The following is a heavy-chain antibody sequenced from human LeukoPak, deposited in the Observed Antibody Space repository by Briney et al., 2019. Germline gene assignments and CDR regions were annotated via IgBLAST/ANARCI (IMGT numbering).Heavy chain of an antibody. V-gene: IGHV3-48*02. J-gene: IGHJ4*02. CDR3: ARDSNWAFDY. Sequence: GGSLRLSCAVSGLTFSSYEMNWVRQAPGKGLEWVSYFSGDSINIWYADSVKGRFTISRDNAKNSVFLQMNSLRDEDSAVYYCARDSNWAFDYWGQGTLVTVSS. D-gene: IGHD7-27*01. CDR1: GLTFSSYE. CDR2: FSGDSINI.